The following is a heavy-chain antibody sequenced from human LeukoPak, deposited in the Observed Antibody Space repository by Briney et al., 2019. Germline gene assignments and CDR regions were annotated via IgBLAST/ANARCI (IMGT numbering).Heavy chain of an antibody. CDR1: GGSINNYY. CDR3: AGSAARNYGMDV. D-gene: IGHD6-6*01. J-gene: IGHJ6*02. CDR2: IYSSVNT. V-gene: IGHV4-59*01. Sequence: SETLSLTCTVSGGSINNYYWSWIRQPPGKGLEWIGNIYSSVNTKYNSALKSRVTISADTSKQQFFLKLTFVTAADTAVYYCAGSAARNYGMDVWGQGTTVTVSS.